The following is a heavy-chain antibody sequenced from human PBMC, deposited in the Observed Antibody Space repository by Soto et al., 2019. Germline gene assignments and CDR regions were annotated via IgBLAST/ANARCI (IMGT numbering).Heavy chain of an antibody. CDR3: ARGITMIEAVQGDAPDKYYFDS. J-gene: IGHJ4*02. V-gene: IGHV4-4*02. CDR2: IFYTGST. Sequence: KTSETLSLTCAVSGGSISTSSNLWTWVRQSPGKGLEWIGDIFYTGSTNFNPSLRGRVSISVDTSKNQFSLKVRSVTAADTAVYYCARGITMIEAVQGDAPDKYYFDSWGRGTLVTVSS. D-gene: IGHD3-22*01. CDR1: GGSISTSSNL.